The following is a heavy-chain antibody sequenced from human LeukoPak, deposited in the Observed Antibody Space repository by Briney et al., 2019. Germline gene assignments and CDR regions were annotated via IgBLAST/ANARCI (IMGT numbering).Heavy chain of an antibody. Sequence: GGSLRLSCAASGFPFSSYAMSWVRQAPGKGLEWVSAISGSGGSTYYADSVKGRFTISRDNSKNTLYLQMNSLRAEDTAVYYCAKDQGPYYYDSSGYYSPRAFDIWGQGTMVTVSS. V-gene: IGHV3-23*01. CDR1: GFPFSSYA. D-gene: IGHD3-22*01. CDR2: ISGSGGST. J-gene: IGHJ3*02. CDR3: AKDQGPYYYDSSGYYSPRAFDI.